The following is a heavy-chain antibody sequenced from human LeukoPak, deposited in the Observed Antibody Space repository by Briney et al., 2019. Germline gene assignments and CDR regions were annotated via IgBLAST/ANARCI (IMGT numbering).Heavy chain of an antibody. V-gene: IGHV5-51*01. J-gene: IGHJ4*02. CDR2: IYPGDSDT. D-gene: IGHD3-10*01. CDR1: GSDFTTYW. Sequence: GASLKISCKGSGSDFTTYWIAWVRQMPGKGLEWMGTIYPGDSDTRYSPSFQGQVTISADKSISTAYLQWSSLKASDTAMYYCARRVGSYEYFDYWGQGTLVTVSS. CDR3: ARRVGSYEYFDY.